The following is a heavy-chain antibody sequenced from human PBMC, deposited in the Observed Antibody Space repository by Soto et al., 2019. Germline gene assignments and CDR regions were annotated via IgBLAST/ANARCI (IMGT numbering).Heavy chain of an antibody. V-gene: IGHV4-59*01. D-gene: IGHD1-26*01. Sequence: SETLSLTCTVSGGSISSYYWSWIRQPPGKGLEWIGYIYYSGSTNYNPSLKSRVTISVDTSKNQFSLKLSSVTAADTAVYYCARIKYSGSYYSAFDIWGQGTMVTVSS. J-gene: IGHJ3*02. CDR1: GGSISSYY. CDR2: IYYSGST. CDR3: ARIKYSGSYYSAFDI.